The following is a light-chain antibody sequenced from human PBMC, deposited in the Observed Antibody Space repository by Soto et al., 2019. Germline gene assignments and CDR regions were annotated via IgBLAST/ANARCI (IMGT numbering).Light chain of an antibody. J-gene: IGLJ2*01. V-gene: IGLV4-69*01. CDR2: LNSDGSH. CDR3: QTWGTGIVV. CDR1: SGHSSYA. Sequence: QLVLTQSPSASASLGASVKVTCTLSSGHSSYAIAWHQQQPEKGPRYLMHLNSDGSHTKGDGIPDRFSGSSSGAERYLTISSLQSEDEADYFCQTWGTGIVVFGGGTKLTVL.